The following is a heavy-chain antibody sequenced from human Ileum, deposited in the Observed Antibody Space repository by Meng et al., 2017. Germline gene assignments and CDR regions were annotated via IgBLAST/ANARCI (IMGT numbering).Heavy chain of an antibody. D-gene: IGHD3-10*01. CDR3: AGATIRTYYYGSGSYYFTK. CDR1: DGSFSGYF. V-gene: IGHV4-34*01. Sequence: WCASLFKPLASLSRPCAAYDGSFSGYFVSWIRQPPGKGLEWIGEINHSGSTNYNPSLKGRVTISVDTSKSQFSLRLNSVTAADTALYYCAGATIRTYYYGSGSYYFTKWGQGTLVTVSS. J-gene: IGHJ4*02. CDR2: INHSGST.